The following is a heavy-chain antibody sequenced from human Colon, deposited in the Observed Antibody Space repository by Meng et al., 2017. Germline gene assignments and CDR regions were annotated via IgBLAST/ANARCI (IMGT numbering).Heavy chain of an antibody. CDR3: ARENVVVVAALDY. V-gene: IGHV1-69*10. J-gene: IGHJ4*02. D-gene: IGHD2-15*01. CDR1: GGTFSSYA. Sequence: QVQLVQSGAEVNKPGSPVKVSCKASGGTFSSYAISWVRQAPGQGLEWMGGIIPSLGIANYAQKFQGRVTITADKSTSTAYMELSSLRSEDTAVYYCARENVVVVAALDYWGQGTLVTVSS. CDR2: IIPSLGIA.